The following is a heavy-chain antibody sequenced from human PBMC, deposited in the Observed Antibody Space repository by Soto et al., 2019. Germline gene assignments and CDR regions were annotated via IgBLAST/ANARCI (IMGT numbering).Heavy chain of an antibody. CDR3: ARGSGDGRGSFNWFDP. J-gene: IGHJ5*02. V-gene: IGHV1-2*04. Sequence: HVQLVQSGAEVKKPGASVKVSCKASGYTFTGYYMHWVRQSAGQGLEWMGWINPNSGGTNYAQKFQGWVTMTRDTSISTAYMELSRLRSDDTAVYYCARGSGDGRGSFNWFDPWGQGTLVTVSS. D-gene: IGHD7-27*01. CDR2: INPNSGGT. CDR1: GYTFTGYY.